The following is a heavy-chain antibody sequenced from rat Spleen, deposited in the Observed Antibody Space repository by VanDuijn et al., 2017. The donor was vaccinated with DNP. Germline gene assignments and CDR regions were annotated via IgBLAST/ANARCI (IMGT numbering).Heavy chain of an antibody. Sequence: EVQLVESDGGLVQPGRSLKLSCAASGFTFNDYYMAWVRQVPTKGLEWVSSISNTGDNTYYSDSVKGRFTISRDNAKSTLYLQMDSLRSEDTATYYCARHLENYFDYWGQGVMVTVSS. V-gene: IGHV5-25*01. D-gene: IGHD4-2*01. CDR2: ISNTGDNT. J-gene: IGHJ2*01. CDR1: GFTFNDYY. CDR3: ARHLENYFDY.